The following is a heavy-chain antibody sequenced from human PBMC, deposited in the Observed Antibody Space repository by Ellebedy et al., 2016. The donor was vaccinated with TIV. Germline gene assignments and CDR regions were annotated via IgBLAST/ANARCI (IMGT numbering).Heavy chain of an antibody. J-gene: IGHJ6*02. CDR1: GGTFSSYA. D-gene: IGHD2-8*01. V-gene: IGHV1-69*13. Sequence: SVKVSCXASGGTFSSYAISWVRQAPGQGLEWMGGIIPIFGTANYAQKFQGRVTITADESTSTAYMELSSLRSEDTAVYYCARVSKGMVDYYYGMDVWGQGTTVTVSS. CDR2: IIPIFGTA. CDR3: ARVSKGMVDYYYGMDV.